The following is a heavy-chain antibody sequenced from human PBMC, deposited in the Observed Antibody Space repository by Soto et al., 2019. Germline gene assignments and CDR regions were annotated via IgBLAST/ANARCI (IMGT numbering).Heavy chain of an antibody. D-gene: IGHD1-26*01. CDR1: GGTFSSYA. CDR2: IIPIFGTA. V-gene: IGHV1-69*01. CDR3: ARGILVGARPNDAFDI. J-gene: IGHJ3*02. Sequence: QVQLVQSGAEVKKPGSSVKVSCKASGGTFSSYAISWVRQAPGQGLEWMGGIIPIFGTANYAQKFQGRVTITSDESTSTAYMELSCLRSEDTAVYYCARGILVGARPNDAFDIWGQGTMVTVSS.